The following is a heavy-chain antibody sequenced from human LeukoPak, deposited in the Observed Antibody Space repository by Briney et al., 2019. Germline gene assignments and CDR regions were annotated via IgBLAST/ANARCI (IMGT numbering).Heavy chain of an antibody. J-gene: IGHJ6*03. V-gene: IGHV6-1*01. Sequence: SQTLSLTCAISGDSVSSNSAAWNWIRQSPSRGLEWLGRTYYRSKWYNDYAVSVKSRITINPDTSKNQFSLQLNSVTPEDTAVYYCARADSSYGPVYYYYYMDVWGKGTTVTVSS. D-gene: IGHD5-18*01. CDR3: ARADSSYGPVYYYYYMDV. CDR2: TYYRSKWYN. CDR1: GDSVSSNSAA.